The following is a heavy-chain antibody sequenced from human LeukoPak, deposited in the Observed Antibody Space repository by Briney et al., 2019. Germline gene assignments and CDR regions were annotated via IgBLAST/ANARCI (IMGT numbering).Heavy chain of an antibody. J-gene: IGHJ5*02. CDR3: AIAAGGYDWFDP. Sequence: SETLSLTCAVYGGSISSYYWSWIRQPPGKGLEWIGYIYYSGSTNYNPSLKSRVTISVDTSKNQFSLKLSSVTAADTAVYYCAIAAGGYDWFDPWGQGTLVTVSS. CDR2: IYYSGST. D-gene: IGHD6-25*01. CDR1: GGSISSYY. V-gene: IGHV4-59*08.